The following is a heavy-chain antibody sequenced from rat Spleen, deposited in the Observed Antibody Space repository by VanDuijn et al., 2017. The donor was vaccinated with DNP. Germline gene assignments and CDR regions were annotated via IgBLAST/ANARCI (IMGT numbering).Heavy chain of an antibody. CDR1: GFTFSDYN. D-gene: IGHD1-7*01. Sequence: EVQLVESGGGLLQPGRSLKLSCAASGFTFSDYNMAWVRQAPKKGLGWVATIIYDGGGTYYRDSVKGRFTISRDNAKSTLYLQMDSLRSEDTATYYCATEDYGYPFDYWGQGVMVTVSS. CDR2: IIYDGGGT. V-gene: IGHV5S10*01. CDR3: ATEDYGYPFDY. J-gene: IGHJ2*01.